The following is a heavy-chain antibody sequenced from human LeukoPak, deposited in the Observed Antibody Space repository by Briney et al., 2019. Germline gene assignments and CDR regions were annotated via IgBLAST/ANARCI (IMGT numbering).Heavy chain of an antibody. CDR2: IYYSGST. D-gene: IGHD1-14*01. CDR1: VGSISSYY. CDR3: ARPSDNTAAFVI. V-gene: IGHV4-59*08. Sequence: TETLSLTCNVSVGSISSYYWSWIRQPPGKGLEWIGYIYYSGSTNYNPSLKSRVTISVDTSKNQFSLKLSSVTAADTAVYYCARPSDNTAAFVIWGQRTMVTVSS. J-gene: IGHJ3*02.